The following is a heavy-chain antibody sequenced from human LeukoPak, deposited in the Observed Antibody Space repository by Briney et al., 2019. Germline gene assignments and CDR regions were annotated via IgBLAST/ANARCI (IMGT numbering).Heavy chain of an antibody. Sequence: PGGSLRLSCAASGFTFSNYAISWVRQAPGKGLEWVSTILSSGHNTYYADSVKGRFTISGDNSKNTLYLQMNSLRAQDTAVYYFAIGQLWFDSWGQGTLVTVAS. J-gene: IGHJ5*01. CDR3: AIGQLWFDS. D-gene: IGHD5-18*01. CDR2: ILSSGHNT. CDR1: GFTFSNYA. V-gene: IGHV3-23*01.